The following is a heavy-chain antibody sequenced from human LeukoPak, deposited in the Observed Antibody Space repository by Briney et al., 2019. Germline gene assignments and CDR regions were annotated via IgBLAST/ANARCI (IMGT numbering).Heavy chain of an antibody. CDR3: ARDRGLAYCGGDCYSYYFDY. CDR2: IYYSGST. V-gene: IGHV4-59*01. CDR1: GGSISSYY. J-gene: IGHJ4*02. Sequence: SETLSLTCTVSGGSISSYYWSWIRQPPGKGLEWIGYIYYSGSTNYNPSLKSRVTISVDTSNNQFSLKLSSVTAADTAVYYCARDRGLAYCGGDCYSYYFDYWGQGTLVTVSS. D-gene: IGHD2-21*02.